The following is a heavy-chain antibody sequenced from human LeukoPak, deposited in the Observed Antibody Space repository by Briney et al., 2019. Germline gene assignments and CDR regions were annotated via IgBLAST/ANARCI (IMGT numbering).Heavy chain of an antibody. J-gene: IGHJ4*02. Sequence: SETLSLTCAVYGGSFSGYYWSWIRQPPGKGLEWIGEINHSGSTNYNPSLKSRVTISVDTSKNQFSLKLSSVTAADTAVYYCARSPVRSGYYDDYRGQGTLVTVSS. CDR1: GGSFSGYY. CDR3: ARSPVRSGYYDDY. CDR2: INHSGST. D-gene: IGHD3-22*01. V-gene: IGHV4-34*01.